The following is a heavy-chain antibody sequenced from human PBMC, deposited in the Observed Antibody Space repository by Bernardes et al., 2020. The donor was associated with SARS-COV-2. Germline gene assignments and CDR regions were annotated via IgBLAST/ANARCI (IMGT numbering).Heavy chain of an antibody. V-gene: IGHV2-5*02. CDR1: GFSLSTSGVD. J-gene: IGHJ3*02. CDR2: IYWDDDK. Sequence: SGPTLLKPTQTLTLTCTFSGFSLSTSGVDVGWIRQPPGKALEWLAFIYWDDDKRYSPSLKSRLTITKDTSRNQVVLTMTNMDPVDTATYYCAHRRRGFDIWGQGTMVTVSS. CDR3: AHRRRGFDI.